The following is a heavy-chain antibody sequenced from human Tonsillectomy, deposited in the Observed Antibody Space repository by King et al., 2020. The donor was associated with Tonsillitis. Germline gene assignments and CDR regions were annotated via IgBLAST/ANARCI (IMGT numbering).Heavy chain of an antibody. CDR1: GFTFSSYS. V-gene: IGHV3-21*01. D-gene: IGHD2-15*01. CDR3: ARDSHFPLGYCSGGTCYSDYYYGMDV. J-gene: IGHJ6*02. CDR2: ISASSDFL. Sequence: VQLVESGGGLVKPGGSLRLSCAASGFTFSSYSMNWVRQAPGKGLEWVSTISASSDFLYYADSVKGRFTISRDNAKNSLYFQMNSLRAEATAVFYCARDSHFPLGYCSGGTCYSDYYYGMDVWGQGTTVTVSS.